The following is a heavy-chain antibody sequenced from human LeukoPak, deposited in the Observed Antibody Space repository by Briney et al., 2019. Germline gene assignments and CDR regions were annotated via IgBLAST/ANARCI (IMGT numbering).Heavy chain of an antibody. CDR1: GFTFTSSA. J-gene: IGHJ2*01. CDR2: IVVGSGNT. V-gene: IGHV1-58*02. Sequence: SVKVSCKASGFTFTSSAMQWVRQARGQRLEWIGWIVVGSGNTNYAQKFQERVTITRDMSTSTAYMELSSLRSEDTAVYYCAAQMVYATRYWYSDLWGRGTLVTVSS. D-gene: IGHD2-8*01. CDR3: AAQMVYATRYWYSDL.